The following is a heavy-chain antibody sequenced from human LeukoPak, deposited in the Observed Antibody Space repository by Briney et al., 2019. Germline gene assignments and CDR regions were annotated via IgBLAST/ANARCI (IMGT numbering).Heavy chain of an antibody. CDR2: IYYSGST. CDR1: GGSISSSSYY. D-gene: IGHD1-20*01. CDR3: ARRDPGITGTNWFDP. V-gene: IGHV4-39*01. J-gene: IGHJ5*02. Sequence: KPSETLSLTCTVSGGSISSSSYYRGWIRQPPGKGLEWIGSIYYSGSTYYNPSLKSRVTISVDTSKNQFSLKLSSVTAADTAVYYCARRDPGITGTNWFDPWGQGTLVTVSS.